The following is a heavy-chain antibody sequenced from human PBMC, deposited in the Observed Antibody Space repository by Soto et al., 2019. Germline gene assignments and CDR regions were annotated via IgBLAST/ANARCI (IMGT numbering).Heavy chain of an antibody. CDR1: GGSISSYY. CDR3: AREGGYDPYYFDY. V-gene: IGHV4-59*01. D-gene: IGHD5-12*01. J-gene: IGHJ4*02. Sequence: SETLSLTCTVSGGSISSYYWSWIRQPPGKGLEWIGYIYYSGSTNYNPSLKSRVTISVDTSKNQFSLKLSSVTAADTAVYYCAREGGYDPYYFDYWGQGTLVTVSS. CDR2: IYYSGST.